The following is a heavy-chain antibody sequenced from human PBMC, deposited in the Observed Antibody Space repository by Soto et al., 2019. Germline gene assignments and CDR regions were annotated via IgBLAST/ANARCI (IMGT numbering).Heavy chain of an antibody. CDR3: ARAALRDLYCQH. J-gene: IGHJ1*01. D-gene: IGHD2-21*01. CDR1: GGSISSGGYY. CDR2: IYYSGSN. V-gene: IGHV4-31*03. Sequence: PSETLSLTCTVSGGSISSGGYYWSWIRQHPGKGLEWIGYIYYSGSNYYNPSLKSRVTISVDTSKIQFSLKLSSVTAADTAVYDCARAALRDLYCQHLGQGTLGTVAS.